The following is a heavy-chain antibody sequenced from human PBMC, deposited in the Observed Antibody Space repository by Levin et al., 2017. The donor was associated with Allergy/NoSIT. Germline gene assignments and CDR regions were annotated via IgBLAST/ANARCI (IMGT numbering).Heavy chain of an antibody. J-gene: IGHJ4*02. CDR2: IYLSGST. CDR1: GGSISSGGYS. CDR3: ARVAGYSYGYYVDY. Sequence: SETLSLTCAVSGGSISSGGYSWSWIRQPPGKGLEWIGNIYLSGSTYYNPSLKSRVTISVDRSKHQFSLNLSSVTAADTAVYDCARVAGYSYGYYVDYWGQGTLVTVSS. D-gene: IGHD5-18*01. V-gene: IGHV4-30-2*01.